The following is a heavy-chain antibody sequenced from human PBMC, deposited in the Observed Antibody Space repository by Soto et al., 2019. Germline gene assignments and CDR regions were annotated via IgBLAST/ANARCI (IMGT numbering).Heavy chain of an antibody. Sequence: EVQLVESAGGLVKPGGSLRLSCAASGFTLSRYGMSWVRQAPGKGLEWVSSISMTTSYVYYADSVKGRFSISRDNAKKILYLEMYALRTEDTAVYYCARDPSEGRVGNWFESWGQGTLVTVSS. CDR2: ISMTTSYV. CDR3: ARDPSEGRVGNWFES. D-gene: IGHD2-2*01. CDR1: GFTLSRYG. V-gene: IGHV3-21*01. J-gene: IGHJ5*01.